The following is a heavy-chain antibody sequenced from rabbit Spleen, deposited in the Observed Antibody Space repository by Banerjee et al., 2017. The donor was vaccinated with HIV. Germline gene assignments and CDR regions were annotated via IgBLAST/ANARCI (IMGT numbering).Heavy chain of an antibody. D-gene: IGHD8-1*01. CDR2: IYTGNGKT. V-gene: IGHV1S45*01. Sequence: QEQLEESGGGLVQPEGSLTLTCTTSGFSFSSNYYMCWVRQAPGKGLEWIGCIYTGNGKTYYASWAKGRFTISRSSSTTVTLQMTSLTAADTATYFCARDAGSYDYIDVYFNLWGPGTLVTVS. CDR3: ARDAGSYDYIDVYFNL. CDR1: GFSFSSNYY. J-gene: IGHJ4*01.